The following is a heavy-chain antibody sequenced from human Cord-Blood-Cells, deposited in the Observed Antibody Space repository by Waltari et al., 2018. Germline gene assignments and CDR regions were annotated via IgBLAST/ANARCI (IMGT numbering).Heavy chain of an antibody. CDR2: INPNSGGT. V-gene: IGHV1-2*04. Sequence: QVQLLQSAAEAMKPGASVKVSCNASGYTFSGYYMHWLRRAPGQGLEWMGWINPNSGGTNYAQKFQGCVTMTRDTSISTAYMELSRLRSDDTAVYYCARGSGRELDAFDIWGQGTMVTVSS. D-gene: IGHD3-10*01. J-gene: IGHJ3*02. CDR3: ARGSGRELDAFDI. CDR1: GYTFSGYY.